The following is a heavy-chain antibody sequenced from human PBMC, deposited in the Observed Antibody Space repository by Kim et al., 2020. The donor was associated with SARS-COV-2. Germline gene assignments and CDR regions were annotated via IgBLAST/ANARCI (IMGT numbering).Heavy chain of an antibody. CDR3: ARHGDGYNYETKHYYYYYGMDV. D-gene: IGHD5-12*01. CDR1: GGSISSSSYY. J-gene: IGHJ6*02. V-gene: IGHV4-39*01. Sequence: SETLSLTCTVSGGSISSSSYYWGWIRQPPGKGLEWIGSIYYSGSTYYNPSLKSRVTISVDTSKNQFSLKLSSVTAADTAVYYCARHGDGYNYETKHYYYYYGMDVWGQGTTVTVSS. CDR2: IYYSGST.